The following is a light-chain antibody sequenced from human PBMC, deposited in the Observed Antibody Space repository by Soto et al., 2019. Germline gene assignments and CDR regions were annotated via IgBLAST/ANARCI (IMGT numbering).Light chain of an antibody. V-gene: IGKV3-20*01. J-gene: IGKJ1*01. CDR2: GAA. Sequence: EIVLTQSPDTLSLSPGERATLSCRASQSVSSSYLAWYQQKPGQAPRLLIHGAAYRATGIPDRFSGSGSGTDFTLTISRLEPEDFAVYYCQQYGGSPRTFGQGTKVDIK. CDR1: QSVSSSY. CDR3: QQYGGSPRT.